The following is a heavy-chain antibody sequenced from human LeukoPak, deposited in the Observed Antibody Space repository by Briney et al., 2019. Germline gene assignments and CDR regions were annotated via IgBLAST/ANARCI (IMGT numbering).Heavy chain of an antibody. CDR3: AGWCSSSSCYGGYDY. CDR1: GASISNSH. CDR2: IDGSGNT. V-gene: IGHV4-59*10. J-gene: IGHJ4*02. Sequence: SETLSLTCDVSGASISNSHWTWIRQPAGKGLEWIGRIDGSGNTIYSPSLKNRVTMSVDTSKKEFSLKLGSVTAADTAFYYCAGWCSSSSCYGGYDYWGQGTPVTVSS. D-gene: IGHD2-2*01.